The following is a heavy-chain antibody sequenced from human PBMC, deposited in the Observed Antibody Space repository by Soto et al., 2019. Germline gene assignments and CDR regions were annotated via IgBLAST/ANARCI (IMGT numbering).Heavy chain of an antibody. J-gene: IGHJ4*02. CDR1: GFTFSSYA. V-gene: IGHV3-30-3*01. CDR3: ARTEDCSGGSCHYYFDY. D-gene: IGHD2-15*01. Sequence: AGGSLRLSCAASGFTFSSYAMHWVRQAPGKGLEWVAVISYDGSNKYYADSVKGRFTISRDNSKNTLYLQMNSLRAEDTAVYYCARTEDCSGGSCHYYFDYWGQGTLVTVSS. CDR2: ISYDGSNK.